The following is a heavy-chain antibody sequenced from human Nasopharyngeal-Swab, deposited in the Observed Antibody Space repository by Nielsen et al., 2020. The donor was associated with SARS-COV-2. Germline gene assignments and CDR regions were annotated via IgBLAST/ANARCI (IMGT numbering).Heavy chain of an antibody. CDR1: GGSISSSSYY. J-gene: IGHJ4*02. V-gene: IGHV4-39*01. Sequence: SETLSLTCTVSGGSISSSSYYWGWIRQPPGKGLEWIGSIYYSGSTYYNPSLKSRVTISVDTSKNQFSLKLSSVTAADTAVYYCARHLRDGVVVAAPYYFDDWGQGTLVTV. CDR3: ARHLRDGVVVAAPYYFDD. D-gene: IGHD2-15*01. CDR2: IYYSGST.